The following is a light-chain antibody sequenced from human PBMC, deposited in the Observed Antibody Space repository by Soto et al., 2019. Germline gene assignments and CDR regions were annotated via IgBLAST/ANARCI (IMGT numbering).Light chain of an antibody. CDR2: KAS. V-gene: IGKV1-5*03. CDR1: QSISSW. J-gene: IGKJ1*01. CDR3: QHYNSYWT. Sequence: DIQMTQSPSTLSASVGDRVTITCRASQSISSWLAWYQQKPGKAPKLLIYKASSLESGVPSRFSGSGSGTEFTLTISSLQPDDFATYYCQHYNSYWTCGQGTKVEIK.